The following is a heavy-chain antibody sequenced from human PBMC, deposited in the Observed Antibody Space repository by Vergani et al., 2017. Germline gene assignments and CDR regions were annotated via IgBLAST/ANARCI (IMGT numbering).Heavy chain of an antibody. CDR3: ARHGVTIFGVVPRIGSWFDP. D-gene: IGHD3-3*01. Sequence: QVQLQESGPGLVKPSETLSLTCAVSGYSISSGYYWGWIRQPPGKGLEWIGSIYHSGSTYYNPSRKSRVTISVDTSKNQFSLKLGSVTAADTAVYYCARHGVTIFGVVPRIGSWFDPWGQGTLVTVSS. CDR2: IYHSGST. V-gene: IGHV4-38-2*01. J-gene: IGHJ5*02. CDR1: GYSISSGYY.